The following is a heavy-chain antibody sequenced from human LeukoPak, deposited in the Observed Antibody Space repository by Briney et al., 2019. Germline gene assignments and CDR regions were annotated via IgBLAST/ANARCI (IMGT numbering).Heavy chain of an antibody. D-gene: IGHD2-2*02. V-gene: IGHV3-53*01. CDR2: IYSGGST. J-gene: IGHJ6*03. CDR3: ARGRGYCSSTSCYTSDYYMDV. CDR1: GFTFSSYA. Sequence: PGGSLRLSCAASGFTFSSYAMSWVRQAPGKGLEWVSVIYSGGSTYYADSVKGRFTISRDNSKNTLYLQMNSLRAEDTAVYYCARGRGYCSSTSCYTSDYYMDVWGKGTTVTVSS.